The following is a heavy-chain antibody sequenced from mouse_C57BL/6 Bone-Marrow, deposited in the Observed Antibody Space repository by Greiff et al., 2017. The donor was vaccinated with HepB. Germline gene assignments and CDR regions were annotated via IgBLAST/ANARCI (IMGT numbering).Heavy chain of an antibody. Sequence: EVQLMESGGGLVKPGGSLKLSCAASGFTFSSYAMSWVRQTPEKRLEWVATISDGGSYTYYPDNVKGRFTISRDNAKNNLYLQMSHLKSEDTAMYYCARKDYDGAWFAYWGQGTLVTVSA. V-gene: IGHV5-4*01. D-gene: IGHD2-4*01. CDR2: ISDGGSYT. CDR1: GFTFSSYA. CDR3: ARKDYDGAWFAY. J-gene: IGHJ3*01.